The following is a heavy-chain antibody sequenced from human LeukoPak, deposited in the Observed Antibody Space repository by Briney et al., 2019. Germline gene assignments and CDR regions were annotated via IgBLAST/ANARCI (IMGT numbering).Heavy chain of an antibody. J-gene: IGHJ1*01. D-gene: IGHD5-18*01. V-gene: IGHV1-8*01. CDR2: MNPNSGNT. CDR1: GYTFTSYD. CDR3: ARAGSGYSYGYS. Sequence: ASVKVSCKASGYTFTSYDINWVRQATGQGLERMGWMNPNSGNTGYAQKYQGRVTMTGNTSISTAYMELSSLRSEDTAVYYCARAGSGYSYGYSWGQGTLVTVSS.